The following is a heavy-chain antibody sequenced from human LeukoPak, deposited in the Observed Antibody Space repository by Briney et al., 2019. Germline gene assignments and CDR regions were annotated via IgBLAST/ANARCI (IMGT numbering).Heavy chain of an antibody. CDR3: ARETASLLWFGELLSNDY. D-gene: IGHD3-10*01. CDR2: ISYDGSKK. CDR1: GFTFSSYA. V-gene: IGHV3-30-3*01. Sequence: GGSLRLSCAASGFTFSSYAMHWVRQAPGKGLEWVAVISYDGSKKYYADSVKGRFTISRDNSKNTLYLQMNSLRAEDTAVYYCARETASLLWFGELLSNDYWGQGTLVTVSS. J-gene: IGHJ4*02.